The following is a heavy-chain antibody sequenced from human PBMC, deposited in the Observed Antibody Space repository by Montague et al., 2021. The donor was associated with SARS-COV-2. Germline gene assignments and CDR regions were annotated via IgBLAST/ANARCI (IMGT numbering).Heavy chain of an antibody. CDR2: ISAYNGDI. CDR1: DYTFSNYG. Sequence: SVKVSCKASDYTFSNYGITWVRQAPGQGLEWLGWISAYNGDINYAQDLQGRVTVTTATSAMTAYMELRSLRFDDTAMYYCARGSSNIGGFDLWGQGTMVTVSS. V-gene: IGHV1-18*01. J-gene: IGHJ3*01. D-gene: IGHD1-26*01. CDR3: ARGSSNIGGFDL.